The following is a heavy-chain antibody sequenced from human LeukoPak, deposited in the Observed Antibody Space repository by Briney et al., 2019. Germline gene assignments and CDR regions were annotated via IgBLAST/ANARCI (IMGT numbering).Heavy chain of an antibody. D-gene: IGHD2-2*01. CDR1: GFTFSSYA. Sequence: GGSLRLSCAASGFTFSSYAMSWVRQAPGKGLERVSAISGSGGSTYYADSVKGRFTISRDNSKNTLYLQMNSLRAEDTAVYYCAKERSPDIVVVPAPAGYWGQGTLVTVSS. J-gene: IGHJ4*02. CDR2: ISGSGGST. V-gene: IGHV3-23*01. CDR3: AKERSPDIVVVPAPAGY.